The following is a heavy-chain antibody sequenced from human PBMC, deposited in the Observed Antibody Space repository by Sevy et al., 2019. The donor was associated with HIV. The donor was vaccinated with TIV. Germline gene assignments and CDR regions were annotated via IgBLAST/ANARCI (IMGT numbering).Heavy chain of an antibody. Sequence: GGSLRLSCASSGFTLGDYAMSWFRQAPGKGLEWVAFIRRNSHEPYGGTTEYAASVKGRFTISRDDSKDIAYLQMNSLKTEDTAVYYCTRALATADTPEYYFDYWGQGILVTVSS. D-gene: IGHD5-12*01. J-gene: IGHJ4*02. CDR1: GFTLGDYA. V-gene: IGHV3-49*03. CDR2: IRRNSHEPYGGTT. CDR3: TRALATADTPEYYFDY.